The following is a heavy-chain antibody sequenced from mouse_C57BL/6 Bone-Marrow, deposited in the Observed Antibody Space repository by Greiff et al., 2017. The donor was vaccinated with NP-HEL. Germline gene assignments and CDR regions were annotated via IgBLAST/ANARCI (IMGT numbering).Heavy chain of an antibody. CDR1: GYTFTSYW. D-gene: IGHD1-1*01. V-gene: IGHV1-55*01. Sequence: QVQLKQPGAELVKPGASVKMSCKASGYTFTSYWITWVKQRPGQGLEWIGDIYPGSGSTNYNEKFKSKATLTVDTSSSTAYMQLSSLTSEDSAVYYCARWDLYGSSYGWYFDVWGTGTTVTVSS. CDR2: IYPGSGST. J-gene: IGHJ1*03. CDR3: ARWDLYGSSYGWYFDV.